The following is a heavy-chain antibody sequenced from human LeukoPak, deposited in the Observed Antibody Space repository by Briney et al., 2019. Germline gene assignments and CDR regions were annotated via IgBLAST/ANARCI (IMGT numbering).Heavy chain of an antibody. V-gene: IGHV3-23*01. CDR1: GFTFSNYA. D-gene: IGHD3-9*01. CDR2: ITGSGTNR. CDR3: VIWGDYDVLTGYYVPDY. Sequence: GASVRLSCVASGFTFSNYAMSWVRQAPGKGLEWVSAITGSGTNRYYADSLKGRFTTSRDNSKNTVFLQMNSLRHEDTAIYYCVIWGDYDVLTGYYVPDYWGQGTLVTVAS. J-gene: IGHJ4*02.